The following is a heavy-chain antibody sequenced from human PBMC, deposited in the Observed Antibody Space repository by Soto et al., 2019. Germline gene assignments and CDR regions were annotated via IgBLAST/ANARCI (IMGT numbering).Heavy chain of an antibody. CDR3: VRGLRYSGMDV. D-gene: IGHD2-15*01. CDR1: GGSFSAYY. Sequence: LSLTFAVNGGSFSAYYWTWIRQPPGRGLEWIGEIDHSGSTNYNPSLESRVTISIDTAKNRFSLNVTSVTAADTAVYYCVRGLRYSGMDVWGQGTTVTVSS. J-gene: IGHJ6*02. CDR2: IDHSGST. V-gene: IGHV4-34*01.